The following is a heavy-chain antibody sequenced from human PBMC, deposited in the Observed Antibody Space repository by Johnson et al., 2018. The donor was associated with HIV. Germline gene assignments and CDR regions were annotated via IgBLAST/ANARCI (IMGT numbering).Heavy chain of an antibody. CDR3: ARDTDDFWSGEGAFDI. CDR2: VSNDGNNK. J-gene: IGHJ3*02. D-gene: IGHD3-3*01. Sequence: VQLVESGGGVVQPGKSLTLSCVGSGLSFSNFGIHWVRQAPGKGPEWVAVVSNDGNNKYYTDSVKGRFTISRDNSRNTLNLQMNNLRAEDTGVYYCARDTDDFWSGEGAFDIWGQGTMVTVSS. CDR1: GLSFSNFG. V-gene: IGHV3-30*03.